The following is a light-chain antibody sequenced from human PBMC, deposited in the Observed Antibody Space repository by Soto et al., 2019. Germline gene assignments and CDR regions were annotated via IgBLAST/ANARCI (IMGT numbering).Light chain of an antibody. Sequence: EIVMTQSPATLSVSPGERATLFCRASQTVSSIFLAWYQQKPGQAPRLLIHGASTRATGIPARFSGSGSGTEFTLTISRLQSEDFAVYYCQQYSASPLTFGGGTKVEIK. CDR3: QQYSASPLT. V-gene: IGKV3-15*01. CDR2: GAS. CDR1: QTVSSI. J-gene: IGKJ4*01.